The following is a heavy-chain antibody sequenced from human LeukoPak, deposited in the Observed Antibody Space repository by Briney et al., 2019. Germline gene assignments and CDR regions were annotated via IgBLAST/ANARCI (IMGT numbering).Heavy chain of an antibody. CDR2: IYYSGST. CDR1: GASISSDY. D-gene: IGHD3-22*01. J-gene: IGHJ4*02. CDR3: ASSPRYYDSSGTFFDY. V-gene: IGHV4-59*08. Sequence: ASETLSLTCTVSGASISSDYWSWIRQPPGKGLEWIGYIYYSGSTNYNPSLKSRVTISVDTSKNQFSLKLSSVTAADTAVYYCASSPRYYDSSGTFFDYWGQGTLVTVSS.